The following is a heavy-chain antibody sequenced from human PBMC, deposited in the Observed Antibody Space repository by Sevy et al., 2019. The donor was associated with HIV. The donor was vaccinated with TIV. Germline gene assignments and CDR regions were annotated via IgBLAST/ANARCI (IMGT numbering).Heavy chain of an antibody. J-gene: IGHJ4*02. CDR1: GFTVSSNY. CDR3: ARLYKLERPQGVSIYFDY. D-gene: IGHD1-1*01. CDR2: IYSGGST. Sequence: GGSLRLSCAASGFTVSSNYMSWVRQAPGKGLEWVSVIYSGGSTYYADSVKGRFTISRDNSKNKLYLQMNSLRAEDTAVYYCARLYKLERPQGVSIYFDYWGQGTLVTVSS. V-gene: IGHV3-53*01.